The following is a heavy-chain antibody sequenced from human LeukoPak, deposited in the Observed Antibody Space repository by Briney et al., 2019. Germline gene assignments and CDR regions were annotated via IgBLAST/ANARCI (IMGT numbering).Heavy chain of an antibody. V-gene: IGHV3-23*01. Sequence: GGSLRLSCAASGFAFSSYAMNWVRQAPGKGLEWVSTISGSGVTTYYAGSVKGRFTISRDNSANTLYLQMNTLRAEDTAVYYCAKPDFDILTGSQSYFDYWGQGTLVTVSS. CDR1: GFAFSSYA. D-gene: IGHD3-9*01. CDR3: AKPDFDILTGSQSYFDY. J-gene: IGHJ4*02. CDR2: ISGSGVTT.